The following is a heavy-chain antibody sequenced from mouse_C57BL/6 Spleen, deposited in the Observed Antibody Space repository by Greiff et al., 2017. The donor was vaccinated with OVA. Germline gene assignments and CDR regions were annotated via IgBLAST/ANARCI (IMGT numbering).Heavy chain of an antibody. V-gene: IGHV1-19*01. CDR3: ARGGYDYFWFAY. J-gene: IGHJ3*01. D-gene: IGHD2-4*01. CDR1: GYTFTDYY. Sequence: EVQLQQSGPVLVKPGASVKMSCKASGYTFTDYYMNWVKQSHGKSLEWIGVINPYNGGTSYNQKFKGKATLTVDKSSSTAYMELNSLTSEDSAVYYCARGGYDYFWFAYWGQGTLVTVSA. CDR2: INPYNGGT.